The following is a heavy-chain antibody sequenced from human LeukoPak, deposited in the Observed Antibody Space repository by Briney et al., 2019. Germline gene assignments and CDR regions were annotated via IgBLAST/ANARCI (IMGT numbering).Heavy chain of an antibody. Sequence: GGSLRLSCAASGFTFSSYAMSWVRQAPGKGLEWVSAISGSVGITYYTVSVKGRFTISKDNSKNTLSLQMNSLSAEDTAVYYCAKGPYYYDSSGYSRRWFDPWGQGTLVTVSS. J-gene: IGHJ5*02. CDR1: GFTFSSYA. CDR2: ISGSVGIT. V-gene: IGHV3-23*01. D-gene: IGHD3-22*01. CDR3: AKGPYYYDSSGYSRRWFDP.